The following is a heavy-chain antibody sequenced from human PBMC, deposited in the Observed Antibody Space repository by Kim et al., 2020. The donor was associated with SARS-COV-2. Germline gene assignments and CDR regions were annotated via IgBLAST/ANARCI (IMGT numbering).Heavy chain of an antibody. CDR2: IFHTGTT. D-gene: IGHD4-4*01. CDR3: ARRPSNYPPFDY. V-gene: IGHV4-59*08. J-gene: IGHJ4*01. Sequence: SETLSLTCTISGGSISTFYWSWIRQPPGKGLEWIGYIFHTGTTNYNPSLKRRLTISLDTSKNQFSLKLTSVTAADAAVYYCARRPSNYPPFDYWGQG. CDR1: GGSISTFY.